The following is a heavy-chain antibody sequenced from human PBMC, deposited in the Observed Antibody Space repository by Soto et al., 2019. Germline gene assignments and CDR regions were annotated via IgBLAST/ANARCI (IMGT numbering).Heavy chain of an antibody. V-gene: IGHV1-69*02. Sequence: QVQLVQSGAEVKKPGSSVKVSCKASGGTFSSYTISWVRQAPGQGLEWMGRIIPILGIANYAQKFQGRVTITADKSTSTAYMELSSLRSEDTAVYYCARAPDYFDYGDYHYYCGMDVWGQGTTVTVSS. J-gene: IGHJ6*02. CDR3: ARAPDYFDYGDYHYYCGMDV. CDR1: GGTFSSYT. CDR2: IIPILGIA. D-gene: IGHD4-17*01.